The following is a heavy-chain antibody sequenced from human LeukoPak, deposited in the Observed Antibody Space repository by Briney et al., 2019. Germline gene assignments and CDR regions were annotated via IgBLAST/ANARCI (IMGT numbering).Heavy chain of an antibody. CDR1: GFIFSSFG. Sequence: GGSLRLSCAASGFIFSSFGMHWVRQAPGKGLEWVAFIQDDESNKFYADSVKGRFAISRDNSKNTLFLQMNSLRPEDTALYYCAKQMVERPHYYYMDVWGKGTTVTVSS. J-gene: IGHJ6*03. CDR3: AKQMVERPHYYYMDV. D-gene: IGHD2-15*01. V-gene: IGHV3-30*02. CDR2: IQDDESNK.